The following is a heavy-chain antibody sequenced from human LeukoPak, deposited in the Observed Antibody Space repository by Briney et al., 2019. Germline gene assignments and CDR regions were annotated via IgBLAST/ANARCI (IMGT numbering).Heavy chain of an antibody. V-gene: IGHV1-69*04. CDR2: IIPKFDLT. CDR1: GDTFSNFV. J-gene: IGHJ5*02. D-gene: IGHD1-1*01. CDR3: TRDQNVRGVAAGMEGWFDP. Sequence: ASVKVSCKTSGDTFSNFVISWVRQAPGQGLEWMARIIPKFDLTKIAQKFEDRVTITADTSTSTVYLELSNVRSDDTAIYYCTRDQNVRGVAAGMEGWFDPWGQGTLVTVSS.